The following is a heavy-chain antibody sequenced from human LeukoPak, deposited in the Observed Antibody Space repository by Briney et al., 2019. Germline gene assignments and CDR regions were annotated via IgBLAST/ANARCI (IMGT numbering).Heavy chain of an antibody. D-gene: IGHD6-13*01. CDR1: GFTVTNAW. CDR2: IKSKSDGGTT. V-gene: IGHV3-15*01. Sequence: GGSLTLSCAASGFTVTNAWMTRVRQAPGKGLEWVGRIKSKSDGGTTDYAAPVKGSFTISRDDSKNTLYLQMNCLKTEDTAVYYCTITAAGRQGCDYWGQGTLVTVSS. CDR3: TITAAGRQGCDY. J-gene: IGHJ4*02.